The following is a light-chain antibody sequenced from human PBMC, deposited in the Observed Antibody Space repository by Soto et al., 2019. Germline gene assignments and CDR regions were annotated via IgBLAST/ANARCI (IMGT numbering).Light chain of an antibody. Sequence: QSVLTQPASVSGSPGESITISCTGTSSDVCGYNYVSWYQQHPGKAPQLMIYDVSNRPSGVSNRFSGSKSGNTASLTISGLQAEDEADYYCNSYTSSSTLLYVFGTGTKVTVL. CDR1: SSDVCGYNY. CDR3: NSYTSSSTLLYV. CDR2: DVS. V-gene: IGLV2-14*01. J-gene: IGLJ1*01.